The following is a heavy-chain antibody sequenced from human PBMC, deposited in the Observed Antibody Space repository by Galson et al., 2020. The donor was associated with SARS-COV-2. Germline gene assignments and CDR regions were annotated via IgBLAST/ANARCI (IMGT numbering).Heavy chain of an antibody. J-gene: IGHJ6*02. CDR2: IYPGDSDT. D-gene: IGHD3-22*01. CDR3: ARSPVIVDYYYGMDV. CDR1: GYSFTSYW. Sequence: GESLKISCKGSGYSFTSYWIGWVRQMPGKGLEWMGIIYPGDSDTRYSPSFQRQVTIPADKSISTAYLQWSSLKASDTAMYYCARSPVIVDYYYGMDVWGQGTTVTVSS. V-gene: IGHV5-51*01.